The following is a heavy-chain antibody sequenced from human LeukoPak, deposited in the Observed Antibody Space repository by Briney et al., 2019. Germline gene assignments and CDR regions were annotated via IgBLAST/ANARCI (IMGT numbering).Heavy chain of an antibody. Sequence: GASVKVSCKASGYTFNNYAISWLRQAPGQGLEWMGGIIPILGTPNYAQKFQDRVTITADESTSTTHMELRSLRSDDAAVYYCAREGHTSSRGWFVPWGQGTLVTVSS. CDR2: IIPILGTP. CDR3: AREGHTSSRGWFVP. D-gene: IGHD6-19*01. J-gene: IGHJ5*02. CDR1: GYTFNNYA. V-gene: IGHV1-69*01.